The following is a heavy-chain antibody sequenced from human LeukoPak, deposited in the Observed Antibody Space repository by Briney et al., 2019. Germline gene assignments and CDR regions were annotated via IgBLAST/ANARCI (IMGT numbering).Heavy chain of an antibody. D-gene: IGHD6-13*01. CDR3: VRAPYSSSWYI. V-gene: IGHV4-39*01. CDR1: GGSINSSNYY. CDR2: MSYSGRA. J-gene: IGHJ4*02. Sequence: MSSETLSLTCTVSGGSINSSNYYWGWIRQPPGKGLEGIGTMSYSGRANYNPSLTSRVAISADTSKNQFSLRLNSVTPADTAVYYCVRAPYSSSWYIWGQGTLVTVSS.